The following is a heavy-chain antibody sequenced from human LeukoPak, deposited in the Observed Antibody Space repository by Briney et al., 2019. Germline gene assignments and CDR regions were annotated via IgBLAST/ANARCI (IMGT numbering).Heavy chain of an antibody. J-gene: IGHJ4*02. Sequence: PSETLSLTCAVYGGSFSGYYWSWIRQPPGKGLEWIGEINHSGSTNYNPSLRSRVTISVGTSKNQFSLKLSSVTAADTAVYYCARVSVAAAAGTFDYWGQGTLVTVSS. V-gene: IGHV4-34*01. CDR1: GGSFSGYY. CDR3: ARVSVAAAAGTFDY. CDR2: INHSGST. D-gene: IGHD6-13*01.